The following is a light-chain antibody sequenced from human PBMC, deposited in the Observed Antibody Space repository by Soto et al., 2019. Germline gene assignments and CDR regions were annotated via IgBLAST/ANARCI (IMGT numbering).Light chain of an antibody. CDR1: QTVSSN. CDR3: QQHNNWPYT. Sequence: EVVMTQSPATLSVSPGESATLSCRASQTVSSNVAWYQQRPGQAPRLLIDGAFTRATGVPARFSGSRSGTEFTLTISSPQSEDFALYYCQQHNNWPYTFGQGTKLAIK. CDR2: GAF. V-gene: IGKV3-15*01. J-gene: IGKJ2*01.